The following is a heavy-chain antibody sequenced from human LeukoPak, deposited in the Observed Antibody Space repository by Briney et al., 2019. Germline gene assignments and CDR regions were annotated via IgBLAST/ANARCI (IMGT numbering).Heavy chain of an antibody. D-gene: IGHD5-18*01. CDR1: GGSISSGSYY. Sequence: PSETLSLTCTVSGGSISSGSYYWSWIRQPPGKGLEWIGEINHSGSTNYNPSLKSRVTISVDTSKNQFSLKLSSVTAADTAVYYCARDSYGYFFDYWGQGTLVTVSS. CDR2: INHSGST. V-gene: IGHV4-39*07. CDR3: ARDSYGYFFDY. J-gene: IGHJ4*02.